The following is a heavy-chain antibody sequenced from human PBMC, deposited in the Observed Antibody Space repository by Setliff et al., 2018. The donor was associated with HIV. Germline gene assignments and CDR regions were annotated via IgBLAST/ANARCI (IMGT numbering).Heavy chain of an antibody. Sequence: SETLSLTCKVSGGSISGDNYYWGWIRQPPGKGLEWIGTFYYNERADTGSTFYNPSLKSRVAISMDTAKNQFSLRLTSVTAADTAMYYCATSPSLNWGSRYFDYWGHGTLVTVSS. D-gene: IGHD7-27*01. V-gene: IGHV4-39*01. J-gene: IGHJ4*01. CDR3: ATSPSLNWGSRYFDY. CDR2: FYYNERADTGST. CDR1: GGSISGDNYY.